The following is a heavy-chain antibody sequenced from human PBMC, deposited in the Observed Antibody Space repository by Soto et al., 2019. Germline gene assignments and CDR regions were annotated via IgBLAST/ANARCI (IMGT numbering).Heavy chain of an antibody. D-gene: IGHD3-22*01. CDR3: ARQIYDSDTGPNFQYYFES. J-gene: IGHJ4*02. Sequence: PGESLKISCKGSGYSFTSYWITWVRQMPGKGLEWMGRIDASDSYTNYSPSFQGHVIISADKSISTAYLQWSSLKASDTAMYYCARQIYDSDTGPNFQYYFESWGQGTPVTVSS. CDR1: GYSFTSYW. V-gene: IGHV5-10-1*01. CDR2: IDASDSYT.